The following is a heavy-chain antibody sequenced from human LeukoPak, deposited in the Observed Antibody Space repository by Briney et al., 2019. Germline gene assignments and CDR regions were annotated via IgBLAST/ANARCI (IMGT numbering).Heavy chain of an antibody. CDR2: INPNSGGT. CDR3: ARSGGRLTYYDFWSGYLGVDWFDP. J-gene: IGHJ5*02. Sequence: ASVKVSCKASGYTFTGYYVHWVRQAPGQGLECMGRINPNSGGTYYAQKFQGRVTMTRDTSISTAYMELSRLRSDDTAVYYCARSGGRLTYYDFWSGYLGVDWFDPWGQGTLVTVSS. D-gene: IGHD3-3*01. CDR1: GYTFTGYY. V-gene: IGHV1-2*06.